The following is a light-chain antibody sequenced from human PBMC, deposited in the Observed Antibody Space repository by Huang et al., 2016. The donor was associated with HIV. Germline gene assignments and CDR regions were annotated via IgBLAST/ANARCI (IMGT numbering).Light chain of an antibody. J-gene: IGKJ2*01. CDR2: GAS. V-gene: IGKV3-15*01. Sequence: EILMTQSPATLSVSPGERATLSCRASQSISSNLAWYQQKPGQAPRLLISGASTRATDIPARFSGRGSGTEFTLTISSLQSEDFAVYYCQQYNNWPPGDTFGQGTKLEIK. CDR1: QSISSN. CDR3: QQYNNWPPGDT.